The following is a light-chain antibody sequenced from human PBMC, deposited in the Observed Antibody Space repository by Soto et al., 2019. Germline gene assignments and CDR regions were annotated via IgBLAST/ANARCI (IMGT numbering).Light chain of an antibody. CDR1: QSVSSN. CDR3: RQYNNWPPRT. CDR2: GAS. J-gene: IGKJ4*01. V-gene: IGKV3-15*01. Sequence: EIVMTQSPATLSVSAGERATLSCRASQSVSSNLAWYQQKPGQAPRLLIYGASTRATGIPARFSGSGSGTEFTPTVSSLQSEDFAVYYCRQYNNWPPRTFGGGTKVEIK.